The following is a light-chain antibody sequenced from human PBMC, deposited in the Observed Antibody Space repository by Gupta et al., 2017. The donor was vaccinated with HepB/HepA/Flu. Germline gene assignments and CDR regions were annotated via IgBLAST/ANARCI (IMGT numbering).Light chain of an antibody. J-gene: IGLJ1*01. CDR3: SAWANTMNDRYV. CDR2: NNK. Sequence: QSVLTQPPSASGTPGQRVSISCFGSSSNIGNNTVNWYHQLPGMPPKLLIYNNKKRPSGVPDRFSFSKSGTSDSLALSRLQSDDEADDDWSAWANTMNDRYVFGPGTKVTVL. CDR1: SSNIGNNT. V-gene: IGLV1-44*01.